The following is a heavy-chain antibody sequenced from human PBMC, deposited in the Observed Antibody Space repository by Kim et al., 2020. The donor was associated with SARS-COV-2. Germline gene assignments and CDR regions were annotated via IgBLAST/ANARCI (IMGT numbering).Heavy chain of an antibody. J-gene: IGHJ4*02. Sequence: IAYADSVKGRFTISRDNAKNSLYLHMNSLRPEDTAFYYCARSQWLGGYFDSWGQGTLVTVSS. CDR3: ARSQWLGGYFDS. CDR2: I. V-gene: IGHV3-9*01. D-gene: IGHD6-19*01.